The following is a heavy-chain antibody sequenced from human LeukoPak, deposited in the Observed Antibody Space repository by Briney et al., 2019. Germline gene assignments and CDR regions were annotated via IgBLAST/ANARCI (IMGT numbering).Heavy chain of an antibody. CDR1: GYTFTSYG. CDR2: ISAYNGNT. V-gene: IGHV1-18*01. CDR3: ARDCSSTSCYWNYYYGMGV. Sequence: ASVKVSCKASGYTFTSYGISWVRQAPGQGLEWMGWISAYNGNTNYAQKLQGRVTMTTDTSTSTAYMELRSLRSDDTAVYYCARDCSSTSCYWNYYYGMGVWGQGTTVTVSS. J-gene: IGHJ6*02. D-gene: IGHD2-2*01.